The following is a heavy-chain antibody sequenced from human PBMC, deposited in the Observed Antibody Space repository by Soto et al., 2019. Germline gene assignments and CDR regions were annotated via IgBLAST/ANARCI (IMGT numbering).Heavy chain of an antibody. Sequence: SETLSLTCAVYGGSFSGYYWSWIRQPPGKGLEWIGEINHSGSTNYNPSLKSRVTISVDTSKNQFSLKLSSVTAADTAVYYCAKTADYDILTGLDYWGQGTLVTVSS. CDR3: AKTADYDILTGLDY. V-gene: IGHV4-34*01. CDR2: INHSGST. J-gene: IGHJ4*02. D-gene: IGHD3-9*01. CDR1: GGSFSGYY.